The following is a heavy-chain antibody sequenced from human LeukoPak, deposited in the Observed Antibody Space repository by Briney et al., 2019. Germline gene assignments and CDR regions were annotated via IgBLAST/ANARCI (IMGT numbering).Heavy chain of an antibody. V-gene: IGHV3-7*01. D-gene: IGHD3-22*01. J-gene: IGHJ5*02. Sequence: GGSLRLSCAASGFTFSSYSMNWVRQAPGKGLEWVANIKQDGSEKYYEDSVKGRFTISRDNAKNSLYLQMNSLRAEDTAVYYCANGGTYSSGPWGQGTLVTVSS. CDR1: GFTFSSYS. CDR2: IKQDGSEK. CDR3: ANGGTYSSGP.